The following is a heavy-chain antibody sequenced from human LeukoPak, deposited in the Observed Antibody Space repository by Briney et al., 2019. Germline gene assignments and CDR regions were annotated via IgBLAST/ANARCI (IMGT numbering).Heavy chain of an antibody. D-gene: IGHD6-19*01. CDR2: ISGSGGST. V-gene: IGHV3-23*01. Sequence: GGSLRLSCAASGFTFSSYAMSWVRQAPGKGLEWVSAISGSGGSTYYADSVKGRSTISRDNSKNTLYLQMNSLRAEDTAVYYCAKIPLPNIAVAGTVDYWGQGTLVTVSS. J-gene: IGHJ4*02. CDR3: AKIPLPNIAVAGTVDY. CDR1: GFTFSSYA.